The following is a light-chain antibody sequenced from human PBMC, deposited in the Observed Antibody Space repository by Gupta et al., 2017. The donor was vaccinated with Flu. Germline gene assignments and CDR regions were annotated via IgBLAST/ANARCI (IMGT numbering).Light chain of an antibody. J-gene: IGLJ3*02. V-gene: IGLV6-57*01. CDR1: SGSIASNY. CDR3: QYYDSSTEGV. CDR2: DEN. Sequence: VTISCTRSSGSIASNYVQWYQQSPGSSPNTVIYDENQRPSGVPERFSGSIDGSSTSDSITLSGLKTEDESYSDSQYYDSSTEGVFGGGTKLTVL.